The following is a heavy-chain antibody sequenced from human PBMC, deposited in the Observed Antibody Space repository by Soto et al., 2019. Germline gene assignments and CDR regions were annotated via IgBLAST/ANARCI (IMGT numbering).Heavy chain of an antibody. CDR3: VKDHLGASNHFDS. V-gene: IGHV3-23*01. CDR1: GFTFSSYA. D-gene: IGHD3-3*02. CDR2: ITGSGGDT. J-gene: IGHJ4*02. Sequence: PRGSLRLSCAASGFTFSSYAMTWVRQAPGKGLAWVSHITGSGGDTDYADSVKGRFTISRDNSKNTLYLQMNSLRADDTAVYYCVKDHLGASNHFDSWGQGILVSVS.